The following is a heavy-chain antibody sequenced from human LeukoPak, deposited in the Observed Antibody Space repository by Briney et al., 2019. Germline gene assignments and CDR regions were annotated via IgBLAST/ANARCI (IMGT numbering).Heavy chain of an antibody. Sequence: GGSLRLSCAASGFTFSSYSMNWVRQAPGKELEWVSSISSSSSYIYYADSVKGRFTISRDNAKNTVHLQMNSLRAEDTAMYYCVRDGAHWDLDYWGQGTLVTVSS. CDR1: GFTFSSYS. J-gene: IGHJ4*02. CDR3: VRDGAHWDLDY. V-gene: IGHV3-21*01. D-gene: IGHD7-27*01. CDR2: ISSSSSYI.